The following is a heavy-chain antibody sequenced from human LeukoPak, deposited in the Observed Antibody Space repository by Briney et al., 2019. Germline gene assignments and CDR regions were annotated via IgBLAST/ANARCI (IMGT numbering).Heavy chain of an antibody. CDR3: GKEVTGTGKAFGF. Sequence: GGSLRLSCAVSGLTFSRYWMTWVRQAPGKGLEWVANIKQDGGQIYYVDSVKGRFTISRDNSRSTLYLQMNSLRAEDAAVYYCGKEVTGTGKAFGFWGQGTLVTVSS. V-gene: IGHV3-7*03. D-gene: IGHD2-21*02. J-gene: IGHJ4*02. CDR1: GLTFSRYW. CDR2: IKQDGGQI.